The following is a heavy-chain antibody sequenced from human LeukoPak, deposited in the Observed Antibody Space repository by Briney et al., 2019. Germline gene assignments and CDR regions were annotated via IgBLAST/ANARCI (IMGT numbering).Heavy chain of an antibody. D-gene: IGHD5-24*01. CDR3: ARVGYGRWLHLFDY. Sequence: GGSLRLSCAASGFTFSSYWMSWVRQAPGKGREWVSSISSSSSYIYYADSVKGRFTISRDNAKNSLYLQMNSLRAEDTAVYYCARVGYGRWLHLFDYWGQGTLVTVSS. CDR2: ISSSSSYI. V-gene: IGHV3-21*01. CDR1: GFTFSSYW. J-gene: IGHJ4*02.